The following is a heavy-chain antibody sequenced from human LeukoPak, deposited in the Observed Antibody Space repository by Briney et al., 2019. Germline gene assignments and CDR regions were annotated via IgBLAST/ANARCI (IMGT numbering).Heavy chain of an antibody. V-gene: IGHV5-51*01. CDR3: ARHEAAGEFYYYYYYGMDV. Sequence: GESLKISCKGSGYSFTSYWIGWVRQMPGKGLEWMGIIYPGDSDTRYSPSFQGQVTISADMSISTAYLQWSSLKASDTAMYYCARHEAAGEFYYYYYYGMDVWGQGTTVTVSS. CDR2: IYPGDSDT. D-gene: IGHD6-13*01. J-gene: IGHJ6*02. CDR1: GYSFTSYW.